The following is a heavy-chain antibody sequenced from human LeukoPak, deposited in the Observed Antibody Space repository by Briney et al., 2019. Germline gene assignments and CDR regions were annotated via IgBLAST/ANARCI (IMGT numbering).Heavy chain of an antibody. CDR2: ISGSGGST. V-gene: IGHV3-23*01. D-gene: IGHD4-17*01. J-gene: IGHJ4*02. CDR1: GFTFTSYG. CDR3: ANPYGDYAGGDYFDY. Sequence: GRTLRLSCAASGFTFTSYGMSWVRPAPGKGLEWVSAISGSGGSTYYADSVKGRFTISRDNSKNTLYLQLNSLRAEDTAVYYCANPYGDYAGGDYFDYWGQGTLVTVSS.